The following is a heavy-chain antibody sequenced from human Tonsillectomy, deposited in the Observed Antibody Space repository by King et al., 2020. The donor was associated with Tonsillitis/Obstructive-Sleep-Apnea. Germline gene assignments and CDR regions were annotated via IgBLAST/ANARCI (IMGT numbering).Heavy chain of an antibody. CDR3: AGYCSSSTCYGVWAGGSTH. V-gene: IGHV3-53*01. CDR1: GLSVSSNF. CDR2: IHSGGTI. Sequence: DVQLVESGGGLIQPGGSLRLSCVASGLSVSSNFMSWVRQAPGKGLEWVSVIHSGGTINYADSVKGRFTISRENSKNTRFLQMNSLRAEDTAVYYCAGYCSSSTCYGVWAGGSTHWGQRTLVTVSS. D-gene: IGHD2-2*01. J-gene: IGHJ4*02.